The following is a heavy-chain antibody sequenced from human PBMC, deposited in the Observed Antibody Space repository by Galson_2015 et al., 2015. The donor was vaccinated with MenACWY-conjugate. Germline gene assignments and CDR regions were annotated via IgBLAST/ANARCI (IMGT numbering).Heavy chain of an antibody. CDR3: ARHDRTAPARSGAIDI. Sequence: ETLSLTCTVSGGSISSRSYYWDWIRQPPGRGLEWIGTIYYSGSTYYNSSLKSRVTISVDTSKNQFSLNLSSVTAADTAMYYCARHDRTAPARSGAIDIWGRGTMVTVSS. CDR1: GGSISSRSYY. V-gene: IGHV4-39*01. J-gene: IGHJ3*02. D-gene: IGHD2-2*01. CDR2: IYYSGST.